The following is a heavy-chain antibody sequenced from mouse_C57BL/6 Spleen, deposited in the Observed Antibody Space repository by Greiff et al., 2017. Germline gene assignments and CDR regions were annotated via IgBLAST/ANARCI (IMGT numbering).Heavy chain of an antibody. Sequence: QVQLQQPGAELVMPGASVKLSCKASGYTFTSYWMHWVKQRPGQGLEWIGEIDPSDSYTNYNQKFKGKSTLPVDKSSSTADMQLSSLTSEDSAVYYCARATDHYFDYWGQGTTLTVSS. V-gene: IGHV1-69*01. CDR1: GYTFTSYW. J-gene: IGHJ2*01. CDR2: IDPSDSYT. CDR3: ARATDHYFDY.